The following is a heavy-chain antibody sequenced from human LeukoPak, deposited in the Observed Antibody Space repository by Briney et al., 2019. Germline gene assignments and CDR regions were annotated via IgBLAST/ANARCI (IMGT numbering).Heavy chain of an antibody. CDR2: IYYSGST. Sequence: RTSETMSLTCIVSGGSINSYYWSWIRQPTGKGLEWIGYIYYSGSTKYNPSLKSRVTISVDTSKNQFSLKLSSVTAADTAVYYCARVRYYGSGLSSYFDYWGQGTLVTVSS. CDR1: GGSINSYY. J-gene: IGHJ4*02. CDR3: ARVRYYGSGLSSYFDY. D-gene: IGHD3-10*01. V-gene: IGHV4-59*01.